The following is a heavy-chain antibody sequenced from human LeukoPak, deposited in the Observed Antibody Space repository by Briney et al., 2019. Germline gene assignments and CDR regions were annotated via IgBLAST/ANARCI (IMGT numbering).Heavy chain of an antibody. J-gene: IGHJ5*02. CDR3: ARIWGVVIPNWFDP. D-gene: IGHD3-3*01. CDR2: INHSGRT. Sequence: SETLSLTCAVYGGSFSGYYWSWIRQPPGKGLEWIGEINHSGRTKNNPSLKSRVTISVDTSKNQFSLKLSSVTAADTAVYYCARIWGVVIPNWFDPWGQGTLVTVSS. V-gene: IGHV4-34*01. CDR1: GGSFSGYY.